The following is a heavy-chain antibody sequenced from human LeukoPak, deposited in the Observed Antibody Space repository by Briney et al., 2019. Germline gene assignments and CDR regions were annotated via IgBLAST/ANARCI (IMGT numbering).Heavy chain of an antibody. V-gene: IGHV4-39*07. J-gene: IGHJ5*02. CDR1: GGSFSSYY. CDR2: IYYSGST. D-gene: IGHD1-26*01. CDR3: ARDWAYSGPRRPHNWFDP. Sequence: SETLSLTCAVYGGSFSSYYWGWIRQPPGKGLEWIGSIYYSGSTYYNPSLKSRVTISVDTSKNQFSLKLSSVTAADTAVYYCARDWAYSGPRRPHNWFDPWGQGTLVTVSS.